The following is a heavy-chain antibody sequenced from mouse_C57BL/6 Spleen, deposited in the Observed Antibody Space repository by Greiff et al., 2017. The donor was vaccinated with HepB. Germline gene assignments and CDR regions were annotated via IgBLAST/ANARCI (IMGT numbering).Heavy chain of an antibody. CDR1: GFTFSSYG. J-gene: IGHJ1*03. D-gene: IGHD1-1*01. Sequence: EVMLVESGGDLVKPGGSLKLSCAASGFTFSSYGMSWVRQTPDKRLEWVATISSGGSYTYYPDSVKGRFTISRDNAKNTLYLQMSSLKSEDTAMYYCARHYYGSSYNFDVWGTGTTVTVSS. V-gene: IGHV5-6*01. CDR2: ISSGGSYT. CDR3: ARHYYGSSYNFDV.